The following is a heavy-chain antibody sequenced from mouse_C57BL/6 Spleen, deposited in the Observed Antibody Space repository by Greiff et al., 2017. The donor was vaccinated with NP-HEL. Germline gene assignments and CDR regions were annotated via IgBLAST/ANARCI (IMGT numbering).Heavy chain of an antibody. V-gene: IGHV6-3*01. CDR3: TAGLYYDYVYWYFDV. D-gene: IGHD2-4*01. CDR2: IRLKSDNYAT. Sequence: EVKLVESGGGLVQPGGSMKLSCVASGFTFSNYWMNWVRQSPEKGLEWVAQIRLKSDNYATHYAESVKGRFTISRDDSKSSVYLQMNNLRAEDTGIYYCTAGLYYDYVYWYFDVWGTGTTVTVSS. CDR1: GFTFSNYW. J-gene: IGHJ1*03.